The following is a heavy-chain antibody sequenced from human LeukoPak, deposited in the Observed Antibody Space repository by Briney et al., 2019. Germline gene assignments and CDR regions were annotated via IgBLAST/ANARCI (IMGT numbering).Heavy chain of an antibody. CDR1: GITLSSFG. J-gene: IGHJ5*02. CDR3: ARDGTLTAGPFDP. Sequence: PGRSLRLSCAAPGITLSSFGMHWLRQAPGKGLEWVAFICYDGSNKYYADSVKGRLTIPRHNSKNTLYLQMNSRRAEYTAVYYCARDGTLTAGPFDPWGRGTLVTVSS. D-gene: IGHD1-14*01. V-gene: IGHV3-33*01. CDR2: ICYDGSNK.